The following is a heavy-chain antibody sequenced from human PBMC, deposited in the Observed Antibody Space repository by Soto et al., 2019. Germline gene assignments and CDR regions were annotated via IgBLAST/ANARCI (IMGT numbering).Heavy chain of an antibody. CDR3: AREGGSSSSWYYGMGV. CDR2: IYYSGST. CDR1: GGSISSYY. V-gene: IGHV4-59*12. J-gene: IGHJ6*02. Sequence: PSETLSLTCTVSGGSISSYYWSWIRQPPGKGLEWIGYIYYSGSTNYNPSLKSRVTISVDTSKNQFSLKLSSVTAADTAVYYCAREGGSSSSWYYGMGVWGQGTTVTVSS. D-gene: IGHD6-13*01.